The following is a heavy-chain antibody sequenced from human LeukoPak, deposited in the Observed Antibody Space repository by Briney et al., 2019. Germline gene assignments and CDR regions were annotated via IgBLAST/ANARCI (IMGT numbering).Heavy chain of an antibody. Sequence: SVKVSCKASGGTFSSYAISWVRQAPGQGLEWMGGIIPIFGTANYAQKFQGRVTITADESTSTAYMELTSLRSEDTAVYYCARDTLPYYYDSSGYSWGQGTLVTVSS. CDR2: IIPIFGTA. D-gene: IGHD3-22*01. V-gene: IGHV1-69*13. CDR1: GGTFSSYA. J-gene: IGHJ4*02. CDR3: ARDTLPYYYDSSGYS.